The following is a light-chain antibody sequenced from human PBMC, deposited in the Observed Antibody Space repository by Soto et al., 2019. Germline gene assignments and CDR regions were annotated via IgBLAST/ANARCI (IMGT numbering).Light chain of an antibody. CDR1: QSISDT. CDR3: MQSIQLPLT. V-gene: IGKV3-15*01. Sequence: EIVMTQSPATLSVSPGGRATLSCRASQSISDTLAWYQQKPGQAPRLLIHGASTRATGFPARFSGSGSGTDFTLKISRVEAEDVGVYYCMQSIQLPLTFGGGTKVDI. J-gene: IGKJ4*01. CDR2: GAS.